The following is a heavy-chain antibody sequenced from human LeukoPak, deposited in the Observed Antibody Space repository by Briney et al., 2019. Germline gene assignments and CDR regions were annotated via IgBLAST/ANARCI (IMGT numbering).Heavy chain of an antibody. CDR3: ASWQWLGEHY. CDR2: IYHSGST. V-gene: IGHV4-38-2*01. D-gene: IGHD3-10*01. CDR1: GYSISSGYY. J-gene: IGHJ4*02. Sequence: PSETLSLTCAVSGYSISSGYYWGWIRQPPGKGLEWIGSIYHSGSTYYNPSLKSRVTISVDTSKNQFSLKLSSVTAADTAVYYCASWQWLGEHYWGQGTLVTVSS.